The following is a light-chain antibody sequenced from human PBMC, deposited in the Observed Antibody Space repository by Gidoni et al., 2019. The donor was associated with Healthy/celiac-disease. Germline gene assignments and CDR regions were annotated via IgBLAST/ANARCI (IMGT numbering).Light chain of an antibody. J-gene: IGLJ2*01. V-gene: IGLV2-14*01. Sequence: QSALTQPASVAGSPGQSSTISCTGTSSDVGGYNYVSWYQQHPGKAPKLMIYDVSNRPSGVSTRFSGSTSGTTASLTISGLQAEDEADYYCSSYTSSSTRVVFGGGTKLTVL. CDR1: SSDVGGYNY. CDR2: DVS. CDR3: SSYTSSSTRVV.